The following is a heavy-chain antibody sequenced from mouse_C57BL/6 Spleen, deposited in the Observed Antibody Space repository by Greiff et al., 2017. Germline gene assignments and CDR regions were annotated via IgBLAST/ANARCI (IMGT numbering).Heavy chain of an antibody. CDR1: GFSLTSYG. Sequence: VKLMESGPGLVAPSQSLSITCTVSGFSLTSYGVDWVRQSPGKGLEWLGVIWGVGSTNYNSALKSRLSISKDNSKSQVFLKMNSLQTDDTAMYYCARRGYYGSSYDYAMDYWGQGTSVTVSS. CDR3: ARRGYYGSSYDYAMDY. V-gene: IGHV2-6*01. CDR2: IWGVGST. J-gene: IGHJ4*01. D-gene: IGHD1-1*01.